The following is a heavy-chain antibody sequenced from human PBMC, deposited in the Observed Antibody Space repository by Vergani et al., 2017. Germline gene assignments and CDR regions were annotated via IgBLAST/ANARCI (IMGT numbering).Heavy chain of an antibody. J-gene: IGHJ4*02. D-gene: IGHD4-23*01. CDR3: ARAVSTTVGDPPGY. V-gene: IGHV3-30*03. CDR2: ISYDGNKK. Sequence: QVQLVESGGGEVQPGRSLRLSCSAAGFPFSDYGVHWVRQAPGKGLEWVSVISYDGNKKNYADSVKGRFTISRDNSKNTLYLEMNSLRAGDTAIYYCARAVSTTVGDPPGYWGQGTLVTVSS. CDR1: GFPFSDYG.